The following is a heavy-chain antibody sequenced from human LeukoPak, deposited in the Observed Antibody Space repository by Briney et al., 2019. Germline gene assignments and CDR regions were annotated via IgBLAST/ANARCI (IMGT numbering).Heavy chain of an antibody. CDR1: GFTFSSYA. J-gene: IGHJ4*02. V-gene: IGHV3-23*01. Sequence: PGGSLGLSCAASGFTFSSYAMSWVRQAPGKGLEWVSAISGSGGSTYHADSVKGRFTISRDNSKNTLYLQMNGLRAEDTALYYCANVYYDILTGRFDYWGQGTLVTVSS. CDR2: ISGSGGST. D-gene: IGHD3-9*01. CDR3: ANVYYDILTGRFDY.